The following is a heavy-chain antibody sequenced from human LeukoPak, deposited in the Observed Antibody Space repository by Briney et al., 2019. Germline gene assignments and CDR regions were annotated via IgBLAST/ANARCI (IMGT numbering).Heavy chain of an antibody. CDR2: IGPTGDT. V-gene: IGHV3-13*04. CDR3: ARGGGFDY. CDR1: GFTFSNFD. D-gene: IGHD3-10*01. Sequence: GGSLRLSCAASGFTFSNFDMHWVRQLTGKGLEWVSGIGPTGDTYYAGSVKGRFTISRENAKNSLYLQMNSLRAGDTAAYYCARGGGFDYWGQGTLVTVSS. J-gene: IGHJ4*02.